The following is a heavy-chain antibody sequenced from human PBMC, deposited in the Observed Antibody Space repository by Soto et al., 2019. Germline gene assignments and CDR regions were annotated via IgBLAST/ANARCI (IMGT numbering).Heavy chain of an antibody. CDR1: GFTFSDYG. CDR3: ARGFYGTGRYYTMYGMDV. CDR2: IWSGGNNE. J-gene: IGHJ6*02. Sequence: QVQLVESGGGVVQPGKSLRLSCAASGFTFSDYGMHWVRQAPGKGLEWVASIWSGGNNEEYVDSVKGRFTISRDNSKNTLYLQMNSLRVEDTAMYYCARGFYGTGRYYTMYGMDVWGQGTTVTVSS. D-gene: IGHD3-10*01. V-gene: IGHV3-33*01.